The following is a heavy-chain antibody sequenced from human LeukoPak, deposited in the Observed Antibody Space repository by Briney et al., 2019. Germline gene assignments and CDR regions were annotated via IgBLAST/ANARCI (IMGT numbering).Heavy chain of an antibody. Sequence: GGSLRLSCAASGFTVSSNYMSWVRQAPGKGLEWVSVIFSGGSTYYADSVKGRFTISRDNSKITLYLQMNSLRAEDTAVYYCARDLSGIAVAGMRYYFDYWGQGTLVTVSS. CDR1: GFTVSSNY. V-gene: IGHV3-66*02. CDR2: IFSGGST. CDR3: ARDLSGIAVAGMRYYFDY. J-gene: IGHJ4*02. D-gene: IGHD6-19*01.